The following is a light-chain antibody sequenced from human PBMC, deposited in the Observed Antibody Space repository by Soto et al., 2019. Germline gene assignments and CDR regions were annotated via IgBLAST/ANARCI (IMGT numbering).Light chain of an antibody. Sequence: EIRMTQSPATLSLSPGDNATLSCRASQSVSSHVVWYQQKPGQAPRLLISDSSTRAPGIPARFSGSGSGTEFTLTISSLQSYDFAVYYCQQFGDWPSFGLGTKVEI. CDR2: DSS. V-gene: IGKV3D-15*01. J-gene: IGKJ1*01. CDR1: QSVSSH. CDR3: QQFGDWPS.